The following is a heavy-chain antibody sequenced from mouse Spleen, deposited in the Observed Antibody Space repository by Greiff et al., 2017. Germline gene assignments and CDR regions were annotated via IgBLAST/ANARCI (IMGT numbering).Heavy chain of an antibody. V-gene: IGHV5-17*01. CDR1: GFTFSDYG. D-gene: IGHD2-14*01. CDR2: ISSGSSTI. CDR3: ARGEVPRYYAMDY. Sequence: DVKLVESGGGLVKPGGSLKLSCAASGFTFSDYGMHWVRQAPEKGLEWVAYISSGSSTIYYADTVKGRFTISRDNAKNTLFLQMTSLRSEDTAMYYCARGEVPRYYAMDYWGQGTSVTVSS. J-gene: IGHJ4*01.